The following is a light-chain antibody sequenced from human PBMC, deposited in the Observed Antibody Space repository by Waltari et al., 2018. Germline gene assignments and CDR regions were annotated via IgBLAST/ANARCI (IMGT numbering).Light chain of an antibody. CDR2: DAS. CDR3: QQYSSFSLT. Sequence: DIQMTQSPSTLSASVGDRVTITCRASQSLSTALAWYQQKPGKAPKLLISDASTLENGVPSRFSDSGSGTEFTLTISSLHPDDFANYYCQQYSSFSLTFGGGTKVEIK. V-gene: IGKV1-5*01. CDR1: QSLSTA. J-gene: IGKJ4*01.